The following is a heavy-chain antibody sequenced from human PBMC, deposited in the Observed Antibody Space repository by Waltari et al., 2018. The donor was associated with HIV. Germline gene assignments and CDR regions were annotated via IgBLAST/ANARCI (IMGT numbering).Heavy chain of an antibody. CDR1: GGSIRSGSYY. D-gene: IGHD2-15*01. CDR3: ARKYCSGGSCYWYFDL. CDR2: IYTSGST. J-gene: IGHJ2*01. Sequence: QVQLQESGPGLVKPSQTLSLTCTVSGGSIRSGSYYWSWIRQPAGKGLEWIGHIYTSGSTNYNPSLKSRVTISVDTSKNQFSLKLNSVTAADTAVYYCARKYCSGGSCYWYFDLWGRGTLVTVSS. V-gene: IGHV4-61*02.